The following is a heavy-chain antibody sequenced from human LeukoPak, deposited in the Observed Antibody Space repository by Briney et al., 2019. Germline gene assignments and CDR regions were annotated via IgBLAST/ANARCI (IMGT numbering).Heavy chain of an antibody. Sequence: GGSLRLSCAASGFTFSSYWMSWVRQAPGKGLEWVANIKQDGSEKYYVDSVKGRFTISRDNAKNSLYLQMNSLRAEDTAVYYCARYDGDYFYYYYGMDVWGQGTTVTVSS. CDR2: IKQDGSEK. V-gene: IGHV3-7*01. J-gene: IGHJ6*02. CDR1: GFTFSSYW. CDR3: ARYDGDYFYYYYGMDV. D-gene: IGHD4-17*01.